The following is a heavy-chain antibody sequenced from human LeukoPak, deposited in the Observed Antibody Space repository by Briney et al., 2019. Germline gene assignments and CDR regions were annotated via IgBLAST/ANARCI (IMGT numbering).Heavy chain of an antibody. CDR1: GYTFTGYY. CDR2: INAGNGNT. D-gene: IGHD3-9*01. J-gene: IGHJ4*02. V-gene: IGHV1-3*01. CDR3: ARGRTPPYDILTAYFDY. Sequence: VASVKVSCKASGYTFTGYYMHWVRQAPGQGLEWMGWINAGNGNTKYSQKFQGRVTITRDTSASTAYMELSSLRSEDTAVYYCARGRTPPYDILTAYFDYWGQGTLVTVSS.